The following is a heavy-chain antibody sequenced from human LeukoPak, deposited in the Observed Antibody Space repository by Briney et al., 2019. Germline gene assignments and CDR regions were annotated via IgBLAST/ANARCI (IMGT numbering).Heavy chain of an antibody. Sequence: ASVTVSCKASGYTFTGYYMHWVRQAPGQGLEWMGWINPNSGGTNYAQKFQGRVTMTRDTSISTAYMELSRLRSDDTAVYYCARADSAGTPAFDIWGQGTMVTVSS. D-gene: IGHD6-19*01. CDR1: GYTFTGYY. CDR3: ARADSAGTPAFDI. V-gene: IGHV1-2*02. J-gene: IGHJ3*02. CDR2: INPNSGGT.